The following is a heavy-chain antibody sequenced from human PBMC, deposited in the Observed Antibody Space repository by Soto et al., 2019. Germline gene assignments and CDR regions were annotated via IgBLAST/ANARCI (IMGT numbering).Heavy chain of an antibody. CDR1: GFTFDDYA. D-gene: IGHD3-9*01. CDR3: AKPYARYFDWSSAYFDY. Sequence: GGSLRLSCAASGFTFDDYAMHWVRQAPGKGLEWVSGISWNSGSIGYADSVKGQFTISRDNAKNSLYLQMNSLRAEDTALYYCAKPYARYFDWSSAYFDYWGQGTLVTVSS. V-gene: IGHV3-9*01. CDR2: ISWNSGSI. J-gene: IGHJ4*02.